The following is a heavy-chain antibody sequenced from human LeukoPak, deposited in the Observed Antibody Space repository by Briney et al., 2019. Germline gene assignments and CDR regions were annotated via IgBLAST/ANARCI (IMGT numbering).Heavy chain of an antibody. V-gene: IGHV3-21*01. CDR2: ISSSSSYI. J-gene: IGHJ4*02. D-gene: IGHD3-10*01. CDR1: GFTFSSYS. Sequence: TVGSLRLSCAAPGFTFSSYSMNWVRQAPGKGLEWVSSISSSSSYIYYADSVKGRFTISRDNAKNSLYLQMNSLRAEDTAVYYCARDLSDYGSWDYWGQGTLVTVSS. CDR3: ARDLSDYGSWDY.